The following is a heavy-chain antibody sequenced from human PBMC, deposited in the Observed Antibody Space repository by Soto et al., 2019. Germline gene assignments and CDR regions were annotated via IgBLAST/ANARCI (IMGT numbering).Heavy chain of an antibody. Sequence: EVQLLESGGGLVQPGGSLRLSCAASGFTFSVYAMSWVRQAPGKGLECVSGMSGSGGSTSYADSVEGRFTISRDNSKNTLSLQMNSLRAEDTAVDYCAKVLYGGQDYWGPGTLVTVSS. V-gene: IGHV3-23*01. CDR3: AKVLYGGQDY. D-gene: IGHD4-17*01. CDR1: GFTFSVYA. CDR2: MSGSGGST. J-gene: IGHJ4*02.